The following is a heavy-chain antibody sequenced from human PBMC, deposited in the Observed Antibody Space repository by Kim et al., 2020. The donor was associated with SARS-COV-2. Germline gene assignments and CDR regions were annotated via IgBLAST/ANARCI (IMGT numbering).Heavy chain of an antibody. CDR3: ANNFENDSGSRYYYYGV. CDR2: IRGSGGAT. CDR1: GFTFSTYA. D-gene: IGHD3-10*01. V-gene: IGHV3-23*01. Sequence: GGSLRLSCAASGFTFSTYAMTWVRQAPGRGLEWVSTIRGSGGATYYADSVRGRFTISRDNSNNTLYLQMNSLRADDTAVYYCANNFENDSGSRYYYYGV. J-gene: IGHJ6*01.